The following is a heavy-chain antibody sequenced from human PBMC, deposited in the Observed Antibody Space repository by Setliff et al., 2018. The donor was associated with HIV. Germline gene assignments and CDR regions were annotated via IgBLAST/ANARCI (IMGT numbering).Heavy chain of an antibody. J-gene: IGHJ4*02. CDR2: TYYSGST. D-gene: IGHD3-22*01. CDR1: GDSLSRSSNH. V-gene: IGHV4-39*07. Sequence: PSKTLSLTCTVSGDSLSRSSNHWGWIRQPPGKGLEWIGNTYYSGSTHYNPSLKSRVTISVDTSKNQFSLKMTSVTAADTAVYYCARDPHYYDSSGHYSWFYFDFWGQGTLVTVSS. CDR3: ARDPHYYDSSGHYSWFYFDF.